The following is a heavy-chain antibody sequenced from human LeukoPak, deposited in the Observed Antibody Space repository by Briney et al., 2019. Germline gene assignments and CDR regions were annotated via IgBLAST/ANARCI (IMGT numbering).Heavy chain of an antibody. J-gene: IGHJ4*02. CDR1: GFSFRVYA. CDR3: AKDRGFGELYY. CDR2: ISGSDAIT. Sequence: GGSRRLSCAASGFSFRVYAMSWVRQAPGKGLEWVSAISGSDAITYYTDSVKGRFTISRDNSKNTLYLQMSTLRAEDTAVYYCAKDRGFGELYYWGQGTLVTVSS. D-gene: IGHD3-10*01. V-gene: IGHV3-23*01.